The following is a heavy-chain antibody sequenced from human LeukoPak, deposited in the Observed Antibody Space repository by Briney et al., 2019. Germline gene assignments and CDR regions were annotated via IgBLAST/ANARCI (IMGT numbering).Heavy chain of an antibody. CDR2: ISAYNGNT. D-gene: IGHD2-2*02. J-gene: IGHJ5*02. V-gene: IGHV1-18*01. Sequence: ASVKVSCKASGYTFTSYGISWVRQAPGQGLEWMGWISAYNGNTNYAQKLQGRVTMTTDTSTSTAYMELRSLRSDDTAVYYCARGLVPAAICWWFDPWGQGTLVTVCS. CDR3: ARGLVPAAICWWFDP. CDR1: GYTFTSYG.